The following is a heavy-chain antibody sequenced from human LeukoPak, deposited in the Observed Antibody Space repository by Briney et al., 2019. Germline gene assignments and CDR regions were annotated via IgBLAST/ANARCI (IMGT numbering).Heavy chain of an antibody. J-gene: IGHJ4*02. V-gene: IGHV4-59*12. CDR2: IYYSGST. CDR3: AREREGPYGYLDY. Sequence: PSETLSLTCTVSGGSISSSYWSWIRQPPGKGLEWIGYIYYSGSTNYNPSLKSRVTISVDTSKNQFSLRLSSVTAADTAVYYCAREREGPYGYLDYWGQGTLATVSS. D-gene: IGHD4-17*01. CDR1: GGSISSSY.